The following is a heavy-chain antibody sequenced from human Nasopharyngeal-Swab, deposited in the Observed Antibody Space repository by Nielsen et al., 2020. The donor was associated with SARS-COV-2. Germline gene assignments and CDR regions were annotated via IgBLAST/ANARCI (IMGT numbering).Heavy chain of an antibody. Sequence: ASVKVSCKASGGTFSSYAISWVRQAPGQGLEWMGWISAYNGNTNYAQKLQGRVTMTTDTSTSTAYMELRSLRSDDTAVYYCARESRSGYSGGWYNYWGQGTLVTVSS. CDR3: ARESRSGYSGGWYNY. CDR1: GGTFSSYA. J-gene: IGHJ4*02. D-gene: IGHD6-19*01. CDR2: ISAYNGNT. V-gene: IGHV1-18*01.